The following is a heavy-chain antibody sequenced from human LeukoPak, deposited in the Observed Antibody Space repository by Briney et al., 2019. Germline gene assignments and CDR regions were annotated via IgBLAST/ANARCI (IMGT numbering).Heavy chain of an antibody. D-gene: IGHD4-17*01. J-gene: IGHJ4*02. V-gene: IGHV5-51*01. Sequence: GESLKISCKASGYSFTSHWIGWVRQMPGKGLEWMGVIYPGDSDTRYSPSFQGQVTISADKSINTAYLQWSSLKASDTAIYYCARQRSGYGGYVDYWGLGTLVTVSS. CDR1: GYSFTSHW. CDR3: ARQRSGYGGYVDY. CDR2: IYPGDSDT.